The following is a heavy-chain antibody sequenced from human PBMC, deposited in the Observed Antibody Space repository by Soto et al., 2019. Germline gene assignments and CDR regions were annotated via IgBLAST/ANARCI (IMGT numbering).Heavy chain of an antibody. J-gene: IGHJ4*02. CDR2: ISWNSGSI. CDR1: GFTFDDYA. Sequence: PGGSLRLSCAASGFTFDDYAMHWVRQAPGKGLEWVSGISWNSGSIGYADSVKGRFTISRDNAKNSLYLQMNSLRAEDTALYYCAKGGSAYSNFNPFDYWGQGTLVTVSS. CDR3: AKGGSAYSNFNPFDY. V-gene: IGHV3-9*01. D-gene: IGHD4-4*01.